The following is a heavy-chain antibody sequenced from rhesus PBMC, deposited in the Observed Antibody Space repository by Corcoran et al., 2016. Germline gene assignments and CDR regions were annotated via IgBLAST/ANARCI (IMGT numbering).Heavy chain of an antibody. D-gene: IGHD6-31*01. CDR1: GGSISSSYYY. J-gene: IGHJ4*01. Sequence: QVQLQESGPGLVKPSETLSLTCAVSGGSISSSYYYWSWIRQAPGKGLEWIGYTSDTGSTRYTQSLTRPVTSSRDTSKNQFSLKLSSVTAADTAVYYCARDVEAAAGTNYWGQGVLVTVSS. CDR3: ARDVEAAAGTNY. V-gene: IGHV4-122*02. CDR2: TSDTGST.